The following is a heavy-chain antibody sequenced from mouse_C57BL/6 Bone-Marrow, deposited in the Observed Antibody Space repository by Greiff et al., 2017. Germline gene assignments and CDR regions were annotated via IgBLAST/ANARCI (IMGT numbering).Heavy chain of an antibody. CDR1: GYTFTSYG. V-gene: IGHV1-81*01. CDR3: AREGDGWGFAY. D-gene: IGHD2-3*01. CDR2: IYPRSGNT. J-gene: IGHJ3*01. Sequence: VQVVESGAELARPGASVKLSCKASGYTFTSYGISWVKQRTGQGLEWIGEIYPRSGNTYYNEKFKGKATLTADKSSSTAYMELRSLTSEDSAVYFCAREGDGWGFAYWGQGTLVTVSA.